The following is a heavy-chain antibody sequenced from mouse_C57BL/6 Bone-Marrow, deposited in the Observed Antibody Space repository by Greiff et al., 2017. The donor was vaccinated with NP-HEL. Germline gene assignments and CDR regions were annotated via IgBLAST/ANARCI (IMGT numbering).Heavy chain of an antibody. CDR1: GYTFTSYW. CDR2: IDPSDSET. V-gene: IGHV1-52*01. J-gene: IGHJ3*01. CDR3: ARGGSSYTFAY. D-gene: IGHD1-1*01. Sequence: VQLQQPGAELVRPGSSVKLSCKASGYTFTSYWMHWVKQRPIQGLEWIGNIDPSDSETHYNQKFKDKATLTVDKSSSTAYMQLSSLTSEDSAVYYCARGGSSYTFAYWGQGTLVTVSA.